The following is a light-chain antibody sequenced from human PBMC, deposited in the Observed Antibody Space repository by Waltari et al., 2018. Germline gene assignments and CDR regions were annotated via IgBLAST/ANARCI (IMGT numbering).Light chain of an antibody. CDR2: GAS. CDR3: QQYAGWPPS. Sequence: ELVMTQSPATLSVSPGDTVTLSCRASQSLRSTLVWYQQQPGRAPSLVIYGASTRATGIPARFRGSGSGTEFTLTISSLQSEDYAVYVCQQYAGWPPSFGQGTRVEI. V-gene: IGKV3-15*01. CDR1: QSLRST. J-gene: IGKJ1*01.